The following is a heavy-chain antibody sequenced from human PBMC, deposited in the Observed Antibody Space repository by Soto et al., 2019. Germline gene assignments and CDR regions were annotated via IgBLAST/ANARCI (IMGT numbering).Heavy chain of an antibody. CDR1: GFHFNDYY. D-gene: IGHD3-10*01. Sequence: QVQLVQSGGGLVRPGGSLTLSCAASGFHFNDYYMSWIRQAPGKGLEWVADINSSGTTTHYVDSVNGRFTISMDNTKKSLYLHMSSLRVDDTATYYCARDAWGGPSGQGTLVTVFS. V-gene: IGHV3-11*01. J-gene: IGHJ5*02. CDR3: ARDAWGGP. CDR2: INSSGTTT.